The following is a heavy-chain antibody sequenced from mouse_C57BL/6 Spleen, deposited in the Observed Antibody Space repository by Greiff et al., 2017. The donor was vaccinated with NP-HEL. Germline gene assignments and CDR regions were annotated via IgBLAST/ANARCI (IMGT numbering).Heavy chain of an antibody. D-gene: IGHD1-1*01. CDR3: AREEDYCGSGPTWYFDV. CDR2: ISDGGSYT. J-gene: IGHJ1*03. V-gene: IGHV5-4*01. Sequence: EVMLVESGGGLVKPGGSLKLSCAASGFTFSSYAMSWVRQTPEKRPEWVATISDGGSYTYYPDNVKGRITISRDNAKNNLYLQMSHLKSEDTAMYYCAREEDYCGSGPTWYFDVWGTGTTVTVSS. CDR1: GFTFSSYA.